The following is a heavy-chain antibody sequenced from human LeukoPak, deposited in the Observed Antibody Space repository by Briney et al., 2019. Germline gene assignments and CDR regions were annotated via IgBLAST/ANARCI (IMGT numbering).Heavy chain of an antibody. V-gene: IGHV3-30*02. J-gene: IGHJ4*02. D-gene: IGHD6-13*01. CDR3: VKGGTSSWLEH. CDR1: GFTFSPYG. Sequence: GGSLRLSCAASGFTFSPYGMHWVRQAPGKGLEWVAFTRYDGTHKYYADSVKARVMISRDNSKNMLYLQMNSLRAEDTAVYYCVKGGTSSWLEHWGQGTLVTVSS. CDR2: TRYDGTHK.